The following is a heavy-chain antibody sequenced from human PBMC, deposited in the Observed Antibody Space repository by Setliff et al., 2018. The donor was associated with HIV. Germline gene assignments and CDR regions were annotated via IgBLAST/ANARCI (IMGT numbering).Heavy chain of an antibody. CDR1: GFTFSTYS. Sequence: GGSLRLSCAASGFTFSTYSMIWVRQAPGKGLEWVASITSSSSYINYADSVKGRFTISRDNAKNSLYLQMSSLRAEDTAVYYCARDPDGCSGGSCPRYYYYGMDVWGQGTTVTVSS. D-gene: IGHD2-15*01. J-gene: IGHJ6*02. CDR2: ITSSSSYI. V-gene: IGHV3-21*01. CDR3: ARDPDGCSGGSCPRYYYYGMDV.